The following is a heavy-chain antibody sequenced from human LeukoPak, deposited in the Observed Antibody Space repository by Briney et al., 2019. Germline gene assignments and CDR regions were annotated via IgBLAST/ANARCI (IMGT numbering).Heavy chain of an antibody. Sequence: PSETLSLTCTVSGGSISSGGYSWTWIRQPPGKGLEWIGSISHSGPTSYSPSLKSRVTISIDTSKNQFSLKLSSVTAADTAVYYCARAATRLYYFDYWGQGTLVTVSS. CDR3: ARAATRLYYFDY. D-gene: IGHD2-15*01. J-gene: IGHJ4*02. V-gene: IGHV4-30-2*01. CDR2: ISHSGPT. CDR1: GGSISSGGYS.